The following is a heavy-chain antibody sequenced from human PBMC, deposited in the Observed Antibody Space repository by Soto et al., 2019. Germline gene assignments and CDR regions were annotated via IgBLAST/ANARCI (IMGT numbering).Heavy chain of an antibody. Sequence: QVQLVQSGAEVKKPGASVKVSCKASGYTFTDYYIHWVRQAPGQGLEWMGWINPSSGGRDYAQKFQGRITMTRDTSISTAYMELSSLRSDDTAVYYCARARPLNTPYNYFDPWGQGTLVTVSS. CDR3: ARARPLNTPYNYFDP. CDR2: INPSSGGR. V-gene: IGHV1-2*02. J-gene: IGHJ5*02. D-gene: IGHD2-2*02. CDR1: GYTFTDYY.